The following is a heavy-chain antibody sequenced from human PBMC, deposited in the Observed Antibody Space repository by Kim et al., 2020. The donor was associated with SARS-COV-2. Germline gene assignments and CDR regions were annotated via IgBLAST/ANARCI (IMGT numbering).Heavy chain of an antibody. Sequence: SETLSLTCTVSGDSINSGLYYWAWIRQPPGKGLDWIGFVYHRGTTYYNPSLKSRVTISIDTSKNQFSLNLSSVTAADTAEYYCAIVIAVAGIPDYWGQGTLVTVSS. V-gene: IGHV4-39*01. CDR3: AIVIAVAGIPDY. D-gene: IGHD6-19*01. J-gene: IGHJ4*02. CDR2: VYHRGTT. CDR1: GDSINSGLYY.